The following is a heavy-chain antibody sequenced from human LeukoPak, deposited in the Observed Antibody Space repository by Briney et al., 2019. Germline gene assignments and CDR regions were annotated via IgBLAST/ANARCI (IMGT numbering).Heavy chain of an antibody. Sequence: PGGSLRLSCAASGFTFSIYWMSWFREAPGKGLEGVANIKQDGSEKYYVDSVKGRFTISRDNANNSLYLQMNSLRAADTAVYYCARDSYGMDVWGQGTTVTVSS. CDR1: GFTFSIYW. J-gene: IGHJ6*02. CDR3: ARDSYGMDV. CDR2: IKQDGSEK. V-gene: IGHV3-7*01.